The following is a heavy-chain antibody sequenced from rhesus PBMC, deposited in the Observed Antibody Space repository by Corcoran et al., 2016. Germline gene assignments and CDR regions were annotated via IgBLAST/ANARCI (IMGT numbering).Heavy chain of an antibody. CDR2: IYGNRAST. CDR3: ARQGYTDHLGGLDS. Sequence: QVQLQESGPGLVKPSETLSLTCTVSGGSIPGYHNWTWIRQAPGKGLEWVGAIYGNRASTNYNPSLKSRVTISKDTSKNQFSLGLTSVTAADTAVYYCARQGYTDHLGGLDSWGQGVVVTVSS. J-gene: IGHJ6*01. V-gene: IGHV4-143*01. CDR1: GGSIPGYHN. D-gene: IGHD2-39*02.